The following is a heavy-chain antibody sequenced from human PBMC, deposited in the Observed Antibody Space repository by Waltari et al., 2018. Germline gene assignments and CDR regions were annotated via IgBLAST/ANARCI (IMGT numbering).Heavy chain of an antibody. CDR1: GGSISSSSYY. Sequence: SGGSISSSSYYWGWIRQPPGKGLEWIGSIYYSGSTYYNPSLKSRVTISVDTSKNQFSLKLSSVTAADTAVYYCASEYSSGWTLSYWGQGTLVTVSS. D-gene: IGHD6-19*01. V-gene: IGHV4-39*07. CDR2: IYYSGST. J-gene: IGHJ4*02. CDR3: ASEYSSGWTLSY.